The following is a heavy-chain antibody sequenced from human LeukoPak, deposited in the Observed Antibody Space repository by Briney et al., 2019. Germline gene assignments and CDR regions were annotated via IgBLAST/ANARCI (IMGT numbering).Heavy chain of an antibody. CDR2: QKYDGTRI. D-gene: IGHD3-10*01. CDR1: GFSFSRYW. V-gene: IGHV3-74*01. CDR3: ARDSGHGMDY. Sequence: GGSLRLSCEASGFSFSRYWMNWVRQAPGKGLVWVSRQKYDGTRISYADSVKGRFSTTRDNDKNTLYLQMNSLRVEDTAVYYCARDSGHGMDYWGQGTLVTVSS. J-gene: IGHJ4*02.